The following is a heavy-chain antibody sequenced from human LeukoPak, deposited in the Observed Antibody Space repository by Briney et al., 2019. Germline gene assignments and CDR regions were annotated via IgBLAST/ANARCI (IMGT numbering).Heavy chain of an antibody. CDR2: ISVIRGRT. D-gene: IGHD5-24*01. CDR3: AKDLLEKGRDGDHHSPLIYMDV. V-gene: IGHV3-23*01. J-gene: IGHJ6*03. Sequence: GFALTLSCAASVLTFSRYAISWFRQAPAKGLDGVSAISVIRGRTYYAASPKDRFTISRDNSKNTLYLQMTSLRAEDTAVYYCAKDLLEKGRDGDHHSPLIYMDVWGKGTTVTVSS. CDR1: VLTFSRYA.